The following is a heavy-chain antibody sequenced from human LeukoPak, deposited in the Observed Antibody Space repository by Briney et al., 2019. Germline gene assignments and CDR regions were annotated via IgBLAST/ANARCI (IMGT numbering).Heavy chain of an antibody. Sequence: GGSLRLSCAASGFTFNSYVMSWVRQAPGKGLEWVAVISYDGSNKYYADSVKGRFTISRDNSKNTLYLQMNSLRAEDTAVYYCARDTVHSSSSYYFDYWGQGTLVTVSS. J-gene: IGHJ4*02. CDR2: ISYDGSNK. CDR3: ARDTVHSSSSYYFDY. D-gene: IGHD6-13*01. V-gene: IGHV3-30*03. CDR1: GFTFNSYV.